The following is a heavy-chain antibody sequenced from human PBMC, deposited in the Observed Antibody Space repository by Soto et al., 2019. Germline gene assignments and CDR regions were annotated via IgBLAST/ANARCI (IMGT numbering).Heavy chain of an antibody. CDR2: ISYGGTKK. CDR3: AKVLRSSNPVGDY. Sequence: QVQLVESGGGVVQPGRSLRLSCAASGFTFSSYGMHWVRQAPGKGLEWVAVISYGGTKKYYADAVKGRITISRDNSKNTLYLQMNSLRVEATAVYYCAKVLRSSNPVGDYWGQGTLVTVSS. CDR1: GFTFSSYG. J-gene: IGHJ4*02. V-gene: IGHV3-30*18. D-gene: IGHD6-13*01.